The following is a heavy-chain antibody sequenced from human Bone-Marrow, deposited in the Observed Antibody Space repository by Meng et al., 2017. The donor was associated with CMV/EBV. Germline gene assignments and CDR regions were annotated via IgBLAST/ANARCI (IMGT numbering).Heavy chain of an antibody. CDR2: INPNNGGT. Sequence: ASVKVSCKASGYTFTAFHMHWVRQAPGQGLEWMGWINPNNGGTKYAQRFQGRVTMTRDTSISTAYMDLSSLTSDDTAVYYCARDLYSSSWYSYYYYGMDVWGQGTTVTVSS. V-gene: IGHV1-2*02. J-gene: IGHJ6*02. D-gene: IGHD6-13*01. CDR1: GYTFTAFH. CDR3: ARDLYSSSWYSYYYYGMDV.